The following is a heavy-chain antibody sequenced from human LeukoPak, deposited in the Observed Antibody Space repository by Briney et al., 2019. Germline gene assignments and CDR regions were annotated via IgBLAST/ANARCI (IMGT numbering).Heavy chain of an antibody. Sequence: PGGSLRLSCAASGFTFRSYGMFWVRQAPGKGLEWVALISYDGSDKHYADSVKGRCTISRDNSKNTLYLQMNSLRAEDTAVYYCVRYDFWSGYHDYWGQGTLVTVSS. D-gene: IGHD3-3*01. V-gene: IGHV3-30*03. CDR2: ISYDGSDK. J-gene: IGHJ4*02. CDR1: GFTFRSYG. CDR3: VRYDFWSGYHDY.